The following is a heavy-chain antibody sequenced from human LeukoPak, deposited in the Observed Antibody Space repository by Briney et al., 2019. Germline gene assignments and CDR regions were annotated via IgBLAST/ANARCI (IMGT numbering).Heavy chain of an antibody. CDR1: GGSISSYY. CDR3: ARHKNYYDSSGYYRINWYFDL. Sequence: SETLSLTCTVSGGSISSYYWSWIRQPPGKGLEWIGYIYYSGSTNYNPSLKSRVTISVDTSKNQFSLKLSSVTAADTAVYYCARHKNYYDSSGYYRINWYFDLWGRGTLVTVSS. D-gene: IGHD3-22*01. CDR2: IYYSGST. J-gene: IGHJ2*01. V-gene: IGHV4-59*08.